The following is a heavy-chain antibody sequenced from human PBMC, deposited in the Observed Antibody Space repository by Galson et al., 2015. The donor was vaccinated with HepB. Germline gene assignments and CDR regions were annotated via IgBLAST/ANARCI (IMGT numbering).Heavy chain of an antibody. D-gene: IGHD6-19*01. CDR2: ISYDGSNK. V-gene: IGHV3-30*04. CDR3: ARISGIAVAGFSYFDY. CDR1: GFTFSSYA. Sequence: SLRLSCAASGFTFSSYAMHWVRQAPGKGLEWVAVISYDGSNKYYADSVKGRFTISRDNSKNTLYLQMNSLRAEDTAVYYCARISGIAVAGFSYFDYWGQGTLVTVSS. J-gene: IGHJ4*02.